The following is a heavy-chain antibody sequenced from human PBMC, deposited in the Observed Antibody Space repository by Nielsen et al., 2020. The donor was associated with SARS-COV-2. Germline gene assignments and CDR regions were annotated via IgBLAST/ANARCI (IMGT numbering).Heavy chain of an antibody. Sequence: SETLSLTCTVSGGSISSSSFYWGWIRQSPGKGLEWIGDVYYSGTTNYNPSFKSRVTISVDTSKNQFSLALNSLTAADTAVYYCARGYFSFDYWGRGTLATVAS. CDR3: ARGYFSFDY. CDR2: VYYSGTT. J-gene: IGHJ4*01. CDR1: GGSISSSSFY. V-gene: IGHV4-61*05. D-gene: IGHD2-21*01.